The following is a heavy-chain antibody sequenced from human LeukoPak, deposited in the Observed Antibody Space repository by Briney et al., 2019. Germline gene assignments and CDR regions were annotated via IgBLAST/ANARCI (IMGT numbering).Heavy chain of an antibody. CDR3: ATDTAMAGTYYYYGMDV. Sequence: SVKVSCKASGGTFSSYAISWVRQAPGQGLEWMGRIIPIFGIANYAQKFQGRVTITADKSTSTAYMELSSLRSEDTAVYYCATDTAMAGTYYYYGMDVWGQGTTVTVPS. J-gene: IGHJ6*02. D-gene: IGHD5-18*01. CDR1: GGTFSSYA. CDR2: IIPIFGIA. V-gene: IGHV1-69*04.